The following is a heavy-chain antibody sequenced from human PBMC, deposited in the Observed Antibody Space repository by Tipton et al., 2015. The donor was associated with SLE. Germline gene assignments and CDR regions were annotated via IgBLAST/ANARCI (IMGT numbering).Heavy chain of an antibody. V-gene: IGHV3-30*02. CDR3: AKDEGDFWSGLGGFDY. J-gene: IGHJ4*02. CDR1: GFTFSSYG. CDR2: IRYDGSNK. D-gene: IGHD3-3*01. Sequence: SLRLSCAASGFTFSSYGMHWVRQAPGKGLEWVAFIRYDGSNKYYADSVKGRFTISRDNSKNTLYLQMNSLRAEDTAVYYCAKDEGDFWSGLGGFDYWGQGTLVTVSS.